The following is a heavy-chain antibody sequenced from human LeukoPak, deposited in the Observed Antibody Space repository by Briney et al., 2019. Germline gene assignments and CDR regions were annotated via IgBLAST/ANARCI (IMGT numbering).Heavy chain of an antibody. Sequence: AETLSLTCTVSGVSIYSYSWRWVRQPPGKGLEWVGFIYYGGGTNYNPSLKSRVTISVDTSKNQFSLKLSSVTAADTAVYYCARNEQDWFDPWGQGTLVTVSP. V-gene: IGHV4-59*01. CDR3: ARNEQDWFDP. D-gene: IGHD1-1*01. J-gene: IGHJ5*02. CDR1: GVSIYSYS. CDR2: IYYGGGT.